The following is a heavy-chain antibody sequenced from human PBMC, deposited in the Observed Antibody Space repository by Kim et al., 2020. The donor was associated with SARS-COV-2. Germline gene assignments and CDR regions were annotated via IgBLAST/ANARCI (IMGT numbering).Heavy chain of an antibody. CDR2: IFYSGNT. CDR3: ASLLQEAFDI. J-gene: IGHJ3*02. Sequence: SETLSLTCTVSGGSISSSNYYWGWIRQPPGKGLEWIANIFYSGNTYYNPSLKGRLTISVDTSKDQFSLKLTSVTAADTPMYYCASLLQEAFDIWGQGTMV. D-gene: IGHD2-15*01. V-gene: IGHV4-39*01. CDR1: GGSISSSNYY.